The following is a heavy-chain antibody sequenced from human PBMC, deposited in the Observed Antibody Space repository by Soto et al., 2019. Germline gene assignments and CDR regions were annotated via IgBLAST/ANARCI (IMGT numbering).Heavy chain of an antibody. D-gene: IGHD3-9*01. V-gene: IGHV3-48*01. Sequence: EVQLVESGGGLVQPGGSLRLSCAASGFTFSSYSMNWVRQAPGKGLEWVSYISSSSSTIYYADSVKGRFTISRDNAKNSLYLQMNSLRAEDTAVYYCASGDFDWLLTPDYFDYWGQGTLVTVSS. CDR2: ISSSSSTI. J-gene: IGHJ4*02. CDR3: ASGDFDWLLTPDYFDY. CDR1: GFTFSSYS.